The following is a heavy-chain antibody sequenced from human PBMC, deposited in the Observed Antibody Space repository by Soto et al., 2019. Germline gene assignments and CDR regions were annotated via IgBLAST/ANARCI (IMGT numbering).Heavy chain of an antibody. CDR2: INPNSGGT. CDR1: GYTFTGYY. Sequence: ASVKVSCKASGYTFTGYYMHWVRQAPGQGLECMGWINPNSGGTNYAQKFQGWVTMTRDTSISTAYMELSRLRSDDTAVYYCARDYVRYCSSTSCYTPYYYYYGMDVWGQGTTVTVSS. J-gene: IGHJ6*02. D-gene: IGHD2-2*02. CDR3: ARDYVRYCSSTSCYTPYYYYYGMDV. V-gene: IGHV1-2*04.